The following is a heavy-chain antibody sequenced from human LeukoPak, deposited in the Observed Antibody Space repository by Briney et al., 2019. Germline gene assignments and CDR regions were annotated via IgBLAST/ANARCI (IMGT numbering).Heavy chain of an antibody. D-gene: IGHD1-26*01. Sequence: PGGSLRLSCAASGFTVSDNYMSWVRQAPGKGLEWVSVIYSGDNTYYADSVKGRFTISRDNSKNTLYLQMNSLRAEDTAVYYCARDKEGAGAKGYGMDVRGQGTTVTVSS. V-gene: IGHV3-53*01. J-gene: IGHJ6*02. CDR2: IYSGDNT. CDR1: GFTVSDNY. CDR3: ARDKEGAGAKGYGMDV.